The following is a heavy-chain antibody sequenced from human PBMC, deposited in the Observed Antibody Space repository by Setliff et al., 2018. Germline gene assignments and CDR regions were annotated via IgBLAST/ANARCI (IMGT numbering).Heavy chain of an antibody. CDR3: ARSRTLAVKGGVFAV. D-gene: IGHD6-19*01. CDR1: GASITSDGYY. V-gene: IGHV4-31*02. CDR2: TYYNGDT. Sequence: SETLSLTSIVSGASITSDGYYWSWIRQHPVKGLEWIGYTYYNGDTHYNPYLKSRVAISLDTSKNHFSLELSSVRAADTALYYCARSRTLAVKGGVFAVWGRGTLVTVSS. J-gene: IGHJ2*01.